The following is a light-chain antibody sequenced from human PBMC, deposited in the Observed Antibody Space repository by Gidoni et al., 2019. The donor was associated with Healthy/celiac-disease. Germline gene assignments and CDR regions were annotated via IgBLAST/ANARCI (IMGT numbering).Light chain of an antibody. V-gene: IGKV1-39*01. Sequence: QLTHSPSSLSASVGDRVTITCRASQSISSYLNWYQQKPGKALKLLIYAASSLQSGVPSRFSGSGSGTDFTLTISSLQPEDFATYYCQQSYSTPPTFVQXTKLEIK. CDR1: QSISSY. CDR2: AAS. J-gene: IGKJ2*01. CDR3: QQSYSTPPT.